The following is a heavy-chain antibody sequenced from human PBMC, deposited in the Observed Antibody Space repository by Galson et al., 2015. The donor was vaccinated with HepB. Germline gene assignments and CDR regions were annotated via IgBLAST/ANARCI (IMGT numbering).Heavy chain of an antibody. V-gene: IGHV3-21*01. CDR3: ARDIGSKAFDI. Sequence: LRLSYAASGFTLSSYSMNWVRQAPGKGLEWVSYISSSSSYIYYADSVKGRFTISRDNAKNSLYLQMNSLRAEDTAVYYCARDIGSKAFDIWGQGTMVTVSS. CDR2: ISSSSSYI. D-gene: IGHD3-10*01. J-gene: IGHJ3*02. CDR1: GFTLSSYS.